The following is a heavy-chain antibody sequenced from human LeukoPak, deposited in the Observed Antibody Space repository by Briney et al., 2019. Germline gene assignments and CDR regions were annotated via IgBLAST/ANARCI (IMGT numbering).Heavy chain of an antibody. V-gene: IGHV1-18*04. CDR3: ARDEVDTVVVPAATQAAFDI. J-gene: IGHJ3*02. Sequence: ASVKVSCKASGYTFTGYFIHWVRQAPGQGLEWMAWINPNNGGTDFAQKLQGRVTMTTDTSTSTAYMELRSLRSDDTAVYYCARDEVDTVVVPAATQAAFDIWGQGTMVTVSS. CDR1: GYTFTGYF. D-gene: IGHD2-2*01. CDR2: INPNNGGT.